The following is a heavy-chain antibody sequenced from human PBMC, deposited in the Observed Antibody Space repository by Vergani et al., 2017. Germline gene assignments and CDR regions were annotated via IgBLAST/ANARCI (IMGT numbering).Heavy chain of an antibody. CDR1: GFTFSSYE. V-gene: IGHV3-48*03. D-gene: IGHD5-18*01. Sequence: EVQLVESGGGLVQPGGSLRLSCAASGFTFSSYEMNWVRQAPGKGLEWVSYISSSGSTIYYADSVKGRFTISRDNAKNSLYLQMNSLRAEDTAVYYCARDSGYSYGYSFDYWGQGTLVTVSS. CDR2: ISSSGSTI. J-gene: IGHJ4*02. CDR3: ARDSGYSYGYSFDY.